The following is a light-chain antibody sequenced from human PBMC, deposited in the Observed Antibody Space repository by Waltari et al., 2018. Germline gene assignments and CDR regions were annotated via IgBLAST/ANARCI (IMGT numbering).Light chain of an antibody. CDR1: SSDVGSYNL. Sequence: QSALTQPASVSGSPGQSITVSCTGTSSDVGSYNLVSWYQQHPGKAPKLMIYEGSKRRSGVSKRFSGAKSGNTASRTISGLQAEDEADYYCCSYAGSSTLLFGGGTKVTVL. CDR3: CSYAGSSTLL. V-gene: IGLV2-23*01. J-gene: IGLJ2*01. CDR2: EGS.